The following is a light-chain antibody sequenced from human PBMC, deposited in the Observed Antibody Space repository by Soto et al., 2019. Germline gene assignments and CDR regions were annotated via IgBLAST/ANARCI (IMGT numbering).Light chain of an antibody. CDR1: QSVSSSY. CDR2: GAS. CDR3: QQYGSSPWT. J-gene: IGKJ1*01. Sequence: EIVLTQSPGTLSLSPGERATLSCRASQSVSSSYLAWYQQKPGQAPRLLIYGASSRATGIPDRFSGSGSGTDFTLTISRLQPEDFPVYYCQQYGSSPWTIGQGLKVEIK. V-gene: IGKV3-20*01.